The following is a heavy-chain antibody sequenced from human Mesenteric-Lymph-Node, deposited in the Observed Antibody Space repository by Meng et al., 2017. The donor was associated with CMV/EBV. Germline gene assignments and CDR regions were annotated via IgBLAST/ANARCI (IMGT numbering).Heavy chain of an antibody. Sequence: ASVKVSCKASGYTFTSYGISWVRQAPGQGLEWMGWISAYNGNTNYAQKFQGRVTITADKSTSTAYMELSSLRSEDTAVYYCASGEAMAHYWGQGTLVTVSS. CDR1: GYTFTSYG. J-gene: IGHJ4*02. CDR2: ISAYNGNT. V-gene: IGHV1-18*01. CDR3: ASGEAMAHY. D-gene: IGHD5-18*01.